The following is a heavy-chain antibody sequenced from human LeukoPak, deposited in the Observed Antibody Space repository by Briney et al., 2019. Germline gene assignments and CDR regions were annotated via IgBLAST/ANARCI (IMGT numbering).Heavy chain of an antibody. CDR1: GGSISSSSYY. CDR3: ARGATSTAWDAFDI. J-gene: IGHJ3*02. D-gene: IGHD2-21*02. V-gene: IGHV4-39*07. CDR2: IYYSGST. Sequence: PSETLSLTCTVSGGSISSSSYYWGWIRQPPGKGLEWIGSIYYSGSTYYNPSLKSRVTISVDTSKNQFSLKLSSVTAADTAVYYCARGATSTAWDAFDIWGQGTMVTVSS.